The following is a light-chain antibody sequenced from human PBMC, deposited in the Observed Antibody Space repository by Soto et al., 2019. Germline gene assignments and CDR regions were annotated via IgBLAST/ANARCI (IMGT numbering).Light chain of an antibody. V-gene: IGLV3-1*01. CDR2: QDS. CDR3: QAWDSFVV. CDR1: KLGDKY. Sequence: SYELTQPPSVSVSPGRTASITCSGDKLGDKYACWYQQKPGQSPVLVIYQDSKRPSGIPERFSGSNSGNTATLTISGTQAMDEADYYCQAWDSFVVFGGGTKLTVL. J-gene: IGLJ2*01.